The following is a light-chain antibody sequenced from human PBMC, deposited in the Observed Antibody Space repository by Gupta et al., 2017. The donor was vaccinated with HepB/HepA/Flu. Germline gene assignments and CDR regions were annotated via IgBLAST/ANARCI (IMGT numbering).Light chain of an antibody. CDR2: GDS. CDR1: NIGSKS. J-gene: IGLJ2*01. V-gene: IGLV3-21*03. CDR3: QVWDNSSDHVV. Sequence: GKTARITCGGNNIGSKSVHWYQQKPGQAPVLVVYGDSDRPSEIPERFSGSNSGNTATLTISRVEAGDEADYYCQVWDNSSDHVVFGGGTKLTVL.